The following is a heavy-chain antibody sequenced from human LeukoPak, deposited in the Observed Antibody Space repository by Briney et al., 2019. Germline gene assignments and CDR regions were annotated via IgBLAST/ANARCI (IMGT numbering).Heavy chain of an antibody. CDR2: ISSSGSTI. Sequence: SGGSLRLSCAASGFTFRSYAMSWVRQAPGKGLEWVSYISSSGSTIYYADSVKGRFTISRDNAKNSLYLQVNSLRAEDTAVYYCASTADPYYYDSSGYYEILGYAMDVWGQGTTVTVSS. CDR3: ASTADPYYYDSSGYYEILGYAMDV. J-gene: IGHJ6*02. V-gene: IGHV3-48*04. CDR1: GFTFRSYA. D-gene: IGHD3-22*01.